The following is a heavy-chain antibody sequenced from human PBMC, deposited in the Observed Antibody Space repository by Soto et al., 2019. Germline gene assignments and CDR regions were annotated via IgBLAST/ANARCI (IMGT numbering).Heavy chain of an antibody. CDR2: VYFSGNT. V-gene: IGHV4-59*01. D-gene: IGHD6-25*01. J-gene: IGHJ5*02. CDR3: GSVRPSGYVLS. CDR1: GGSLSSYY. Sequence: SETLSLTCAVSGGSLSSYYWTWIRQSPGKGLEWIGYVYFSGNTNYNPSLKSRVTISIDTSKNQFSLRLASVTAADTAFYYCGSVRPSGYVLSWGQGTLVTVSS.